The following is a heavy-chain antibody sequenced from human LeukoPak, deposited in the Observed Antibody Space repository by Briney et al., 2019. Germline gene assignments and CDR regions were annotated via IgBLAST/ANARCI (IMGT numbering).Heavy chain of an antibody. CDR2: INHSGST. Sequence: SETLSLTCAVYGGSFSGYYWSWIRQPPGKGLEWIGEINHSGSTNYNPSLKSRVTISVDTSKNQFSLKLSSVTAADTAVYYCARVAAAGYFPVDYWGQGTLVTVSS. CDR3: ARVAAAGYFPVDY. V-gene: IGHV4-34*01. CDR1: GGSFSGYY. J-gene: IGHJ4*02. D-gene: IGHD6-13*01.